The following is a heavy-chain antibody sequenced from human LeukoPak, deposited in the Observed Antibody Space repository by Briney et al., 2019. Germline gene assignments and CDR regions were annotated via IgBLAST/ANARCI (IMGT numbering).Heavy chain of an antibody. CDR2: INSDGSTT. V-gene: IGHV3-74*01. J-gene: IGHJ4*02. CDR3: ARAGDIVATTFSFDS. D-gene: IGHD5-12*01. CDR1: GFTFSSYA. Sequence: GGSLRLSCAASGFTFSSYAMSWVRQAPGKGLVWVSRINSDGSTTIYADSVKGRFTISRDNAKNTLYLQMNSLRAEDTAVYYCARAGDIVATTFSFDSWGQGTLVTVSS.